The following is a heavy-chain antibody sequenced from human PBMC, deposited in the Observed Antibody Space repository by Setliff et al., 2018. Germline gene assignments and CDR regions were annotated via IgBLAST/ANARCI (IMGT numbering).Heavy chain of an antibody. CDR3: ALGYYSQYRSYFDD. Sequence: SGGSLRLSCEASGFIFKNHALTWVRQVPGKGLEWVSAVSGGGDYTYYADSVKGRFTISRDNSKNTVYLHIKSLRGEDTALYYCALGYYSQYRSYFDDWGPGTQVTVSS. J-gene: IGHJ4*02. D-gene: IGHD3-10*01. CDR2: VSGGGDYT. CDR1: GFIFKNHA. V-gene: IGHV3-23*01.